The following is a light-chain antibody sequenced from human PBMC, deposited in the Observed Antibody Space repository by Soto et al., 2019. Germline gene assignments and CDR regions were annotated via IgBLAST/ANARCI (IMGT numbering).Light chain of an antibody. CDR3: QHYDHLPPLS. V-gene: IGKV1-33*01. Sequence: DIQMTQSPSSLSASVGDRVTITCQASQDIKNYLNWYQQKPGKAPNLLIYDASNLKTGVPSRFSGSGSGTHFTFTTSSLQPEDIATYYYQHYDHLPPLSFGGGTKVEIK. CDR2: DAS. J-gene: IGKJ4*01. CDR1: QDIKNY.